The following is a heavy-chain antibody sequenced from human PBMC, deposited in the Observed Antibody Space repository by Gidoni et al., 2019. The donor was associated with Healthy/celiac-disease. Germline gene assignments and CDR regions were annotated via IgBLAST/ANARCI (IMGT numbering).Heavy chain of an antibody. CDR3: ARGAHVLRYFDWSSRQEGGWFDP. CDR1: GGSFSGSY. V-gene: IGHV4-34*01. CDR2: INHSGST. D-gene: IGHD3-9*01. J-gene: IGHJ5*02. Sequence: QVQLQQWGAGLLKPSATLSLTCAVYGGSFSGSYWSRVRQPPGKGLEWIGEINHSGSTNYNPSLKSRVTISVDTSKNQFSLKLSSVTAADTAVYYCARGAHVLRYFDWSSRQEGGWFDPWGQGTLVTVSS.